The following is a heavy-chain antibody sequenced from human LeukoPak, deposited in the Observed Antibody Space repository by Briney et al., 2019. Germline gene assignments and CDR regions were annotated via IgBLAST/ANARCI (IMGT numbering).Heavy chain of an antibody. J-gene: IGHJ4*02. CDR3: ARRSILESSMYSSSSPFDY. CDR1: GGSISSGGYY. V-gene: IGHV4-30-2*01. CDR2: IYHSGST. Sequence: SQTLSLTCTVSGGSISSGGYYWSWIRQPPGKGLEWIGYIYHSGSTYYNPSLKSRVTISVDRSKNQFSLKLSSVTAADTAVYYCARRSILESSMYSSSSPFDYWGQGTLVTVSS. D-gene: IGHD6-6*01.